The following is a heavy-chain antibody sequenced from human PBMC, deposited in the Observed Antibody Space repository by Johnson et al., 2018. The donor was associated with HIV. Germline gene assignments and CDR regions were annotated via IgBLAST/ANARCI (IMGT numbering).Heavy chain of an antibody. CDR2: IKQDGSEQ. Sequence: VQLVESGGGLVQPGRSLRLSCAASGFTFSSYWMSWVRQAPGKGLEWVANIKQDGSEQYYVGSLEGRFTISRDNATTTLYLKMNSLSAEDPAGYYCARDTLACGLLPPIGAFDIWGQGTMVTVSS. D-gene: IGHD1-26*01. CDR1: GFTFSSYW. V-gene: IGHV3-7*05. J-gene: IGHJ3*02. CDR3: ARDTLACGLLPPIGAFDI.